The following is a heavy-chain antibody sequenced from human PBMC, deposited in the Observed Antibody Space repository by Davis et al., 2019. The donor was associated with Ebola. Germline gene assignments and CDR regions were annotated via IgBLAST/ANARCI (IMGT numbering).Heavy chain of an antibody. Sequence: ASVKVSCKASEYTFTTYAMHWVRQAPGQRLEWMGWINAGNGNTKYSQKFQGRVTITRDTSASTAYMELSSLRSEDTAVYYCARDCIRTGCYNYGMDVWGQGTTVTVSS. CDR3: ARDCIRTGCYNYGMDV. CDR1: EYTFTTYA. V-gene: IGHV1-3*01. D-gene: IGHD2-2*02. J-gene: IGHJ6*02. CDR2: INAGNGNT.